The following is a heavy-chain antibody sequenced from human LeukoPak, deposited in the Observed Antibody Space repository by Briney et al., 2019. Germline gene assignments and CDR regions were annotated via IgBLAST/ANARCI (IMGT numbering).Heavy chain of an antibody. J-gene: IGHJ4*02. CDR1: GGSISSYY. CDR2: IYYSGST. D-gene: IGHD2-2*01. CDR3: ARGRVYCSSTSCPTDY. V-gene: IGHV4-59*12. Sequence: SETLSLTCTVSGGSISSYYWSWIRQPPGKGLEWIGYIYYSGSTNYNPSLKSRVTISVDTSKNQFSLKLSSVTAADTAVYYCARGRVYCSSTSCPTDYWGQGTLVTVSS.